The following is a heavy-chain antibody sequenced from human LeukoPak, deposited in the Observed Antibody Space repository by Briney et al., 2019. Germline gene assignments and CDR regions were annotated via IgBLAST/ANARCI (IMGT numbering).Heavy chain of an antibody. J-gene: IGHJ4*02. D-gene: IGHD4-17*01. V-gene: IGHV4-30-4*01. CDR2: IYYSGST. Sequence: SQTLSLTCTVPGGSISSGDYYWSWIRQPPGKGLEWIGYIYYSGSTYYNPSLKSRVTISVDTSKNQFSLKLSSVTAADTAVYYCARVPSWYGDGYYFDYWGQGTLVTVSS. CDR1: GGSISSGDYY. CDR3: ARVPSWYGDGYYFDY.